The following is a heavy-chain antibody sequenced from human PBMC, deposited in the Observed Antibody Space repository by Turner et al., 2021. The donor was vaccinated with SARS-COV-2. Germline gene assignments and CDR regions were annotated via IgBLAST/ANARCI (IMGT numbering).Heavy chain of an antibody. J-gene: IGHJ4*02. CDR3: ARDLFDLGSRWTQ. Sequence: QVQLVQSGAEVKKPGASVKVSCQASGYTFTGYYMHWVRQAPGQGLEWMGWINPNSGGTNYAQKLQGRVTMTRDTSISTDYMELSRLRSDDTAVYFCARDLFDLGSRWTQWGQGTLVTVSS. CDR1: GYTFTGYY. V-gene: IGHV1-2*02. D-gene: IGHD6-13*01. CDR2: INPNSGGT.